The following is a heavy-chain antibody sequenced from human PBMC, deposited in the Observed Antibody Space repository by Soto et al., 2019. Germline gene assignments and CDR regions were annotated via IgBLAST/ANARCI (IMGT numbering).Heavy chain of an antibody. J-gene: IGHJ6*02. Sequence: EVQLVESGGGLVQPGRSLRLSCAASGFTFDDYAMHWVRQAPGKGLEWVSGISWNSGSIGYADSVKGRFTISRDNAKNYLYLQMNSLRAEDTALYYCALSQRYCSGGSCYSGYYYYYGMDVWGQGTTVTVAS. V-gene: IGHV3-9*01. CDR3: ALSQRYCSGGSCYSGYYYYYGMDV. D-gene: IGHD2-15*01. CDR2: ISWNSGSI. CDR1: GFTFDDYA.